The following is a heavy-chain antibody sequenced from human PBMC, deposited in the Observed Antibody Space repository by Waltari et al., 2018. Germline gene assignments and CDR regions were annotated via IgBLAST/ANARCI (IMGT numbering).Heavy chain of an antibody. CDR1: GGSLSSSSYY. J-gene: IGHJ3*02. D-gene: IGHD3-16*02. V-gene: IGHV4-39*07. CDR2: IYYSGST. Sequence: QLQLQESGPGLVKPSKPLSLPCTFSGGSLSSSSYYLCWFRPPPGKGLEWIGSIYYSGSTYYNPSLKRRVTISVDTSKNQFSLKLSSVTAADTAVYYCASHMITFGGVIVIDAFDIWGQGTMVTVSS. CDR3: ASHMITFGGVIVIDAFDI.